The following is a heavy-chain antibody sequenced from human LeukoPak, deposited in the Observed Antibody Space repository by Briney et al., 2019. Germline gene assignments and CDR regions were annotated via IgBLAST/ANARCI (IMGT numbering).Heavy chain of an antibody. CDR1: GFTFSNSA. CDR3: ARVDEDGFDY. V-gene: IGHV1-58*02. D-gene: IGHD2-2*01. Sequence: GASVKVSCKASGFTFSNSAMQWVRQTRGQRLEWIGWIVVGNGNTKYAQKFQERVTITRDMSTSTVYMEVSSLRSEDTAVYYCARVDEDGFDYWGQGTLVTVSS. J-gene: IGHJ4*02. CDR2: IVVGNGNT.